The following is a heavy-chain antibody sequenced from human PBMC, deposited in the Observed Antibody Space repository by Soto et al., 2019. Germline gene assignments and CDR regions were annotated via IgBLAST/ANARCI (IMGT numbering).Heavy chain of an antibody. CDR1: GGSISSGSYY. Sequence: SETLSLTCTVSGGSISSGSYYWGWIRQPPGKGLEWIGCIYHSGSTNYNPSLKSRVTISVDTSKNQFSLKLSSVTAADTAVYYCARRSRSWEVKDWFDPWGQGTLVTVS. CDR3: ARRSRSWEVKDWFDP. J-gene: IGHJ5*02. V-gene: IGHV4-39*07. CDR2: IYHSGST. D-gene: IGHD1-26*01.